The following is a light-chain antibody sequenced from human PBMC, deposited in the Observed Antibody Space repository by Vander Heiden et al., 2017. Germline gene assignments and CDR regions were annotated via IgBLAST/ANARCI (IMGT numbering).Light chain of an antibody. V-gene: IGKV3-11*01. Sequence: IVLTQSPATLSLSPGERATLSCRASQSVSSYLAWYQQKPGQAPRLLIYDASNRATGIPSRFSGSGSETDFTLSIGSLEPEDFALYYCHQSSDWPLTFGGGTKVEIK. CDR1: QSVSSY. CDR2: DAS. J-gene: IGKJ4*01. CDR3: HQSSDWPLT.